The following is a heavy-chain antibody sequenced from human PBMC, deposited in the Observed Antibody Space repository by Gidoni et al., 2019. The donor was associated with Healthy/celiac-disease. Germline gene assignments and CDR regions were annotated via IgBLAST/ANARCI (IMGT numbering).Heavy chain of an antibody. CDR1: GFTFSSYS. J-gene: IGHJ6*02. CDR3: ARDRKVPAADKYYYYGMDV. V-gene: IGHV3-48*02. D-gene: IGHD2-2*01. Sequence: EVQLVESGGGLVQPGGSLRLSCAASGFTFSSYSMNWVRQAPGKGLGVVPYIGSSSSTIYYSDFVKGRFTISRDNAKNSLYLQMNSLRDEDTAVYYCARDRKVPAADKYYYYGMDVWGQGTTVTVSS. CDR2: IGSSSSTI.